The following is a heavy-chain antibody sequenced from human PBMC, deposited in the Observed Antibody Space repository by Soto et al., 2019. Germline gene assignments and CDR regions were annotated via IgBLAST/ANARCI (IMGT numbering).Heavy chain of an antibody. CDR2: ISSSSSTI. V-gene: IGHV3-48*01. CDR3: ARPSGYCSSTSCKGGDAFDI. Sequence: GLLRLSCGAAGVTFSSYSMNWVRQAPGKGLEWISYISSSSSTIFYADSVKGRFTISRDNAKNSLYLQMNSLRAEDTAVYYCARPSGYCSSTSCKGGDAFDIWGQGTMVTVSS. D-gene: IGHD2-2*01. J-gene: IGHJ3*02. CDR1: GVTFSSYS.